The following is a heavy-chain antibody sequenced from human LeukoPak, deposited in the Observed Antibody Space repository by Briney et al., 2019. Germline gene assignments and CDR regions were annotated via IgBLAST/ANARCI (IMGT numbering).Heavy chain of an antibody. D-gene: IGHD1/OR15-1a*01. CDR2: INPNSGGT. J-gene: IGHJ6*03. Sequence: ASVKVSCKASGYTFTGYYMHWVRQAPGQGLEWMGWINPNSGGTNYAQKFQGRVTMNRDTSISTAYMELRSLRSDDTAVYHCARAKNWNNLGDYYYYMDVWGKGTTVTVSS. CDR1: GYTFTGYY. CDR3: ARAKNWNNLGDYYYYMDV. V-gene: IGHV1-2*02.